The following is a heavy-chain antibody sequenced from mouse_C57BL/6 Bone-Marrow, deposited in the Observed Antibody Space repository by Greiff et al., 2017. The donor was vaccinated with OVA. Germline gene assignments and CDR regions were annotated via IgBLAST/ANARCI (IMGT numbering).Heavy chain of an antibody. CDR1: GFSFNTYA. D-gene: IGHD4-1*01. CDR3: VRHTNWDYFDY. Sequence: EVKLVESGGGLVQPTGSLKLSCAASGFSFNTYAMNWVRQAPGKGLEWVARIRSKSNNYATYYADSVKDRFTISRDDSESMLYLQMNNLKTEDTAMYYCVRHTNWDYFDYWGQGTTLTVSS. J-gene: IGHJ2*01. V-gene: IGHV10-1*01. CDR2: IRSKSNNYAT.